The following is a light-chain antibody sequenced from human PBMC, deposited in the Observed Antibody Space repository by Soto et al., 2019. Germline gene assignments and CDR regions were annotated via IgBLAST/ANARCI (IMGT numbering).Light chain of an antibody. CDR1: RSISVW. CDR2: DAS. CDR3: QQYNNYWT. V-gene: IGKV1-5*01. J-gene: IGKJ1*01. Sequence: IQMTQSPSTLSASVGDTVTISCRASRSISVWLAWYHQKAGKVPNLLIYDASTLESGVPSRFSGSGSGTDFALTITNLQPDDVGTYYCQQYNNYWTFGQGTKVDIK.